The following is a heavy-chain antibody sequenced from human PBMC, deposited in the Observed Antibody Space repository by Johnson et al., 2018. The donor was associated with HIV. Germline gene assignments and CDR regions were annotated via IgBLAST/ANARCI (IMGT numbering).Heavy chain of an antibody. CDR3: ARDDILGAFDI. Sequence: VQLVESGGGLVQPGGSLRLSCAASGFTFSSYWMSWVRQAPGKGLELVANIKQDGSEKYYVDSVKGRFTISRDNAKNSLYLQMNSLRAEDTAVYYCARDDILGAFDIWGQGTMVTVSS. CDR2: IKQDGSEK. J-gene: IGHJ3*02. CDR1: GFTFSSYW. V-gene: IGHV3-7*01. D-gene: IGHD2-15*01.